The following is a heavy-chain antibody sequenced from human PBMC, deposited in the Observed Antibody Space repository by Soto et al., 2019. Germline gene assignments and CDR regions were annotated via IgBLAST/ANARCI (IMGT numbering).Heavy chain of an antibody. CDR3: ARGGGSYYIAY. Sequence: QVQLQESGPGLVKPSETLSLTCTVSGGSVSSGSYSWSWMRQPPGKGLEWIGYIYPSGTTNYNPSRKSRDSLPIDTSKNQFSLKLSSVTAAHTAGYYCARGGGSYYIAYWGQGPQVTVSS. CDR2: IYPSGTT. V-gene: IGHV4-61*01. CDR1: GGSVSSGSYS. D-gene: IGHD1-26*01. J-gene: IGHJ4*02.